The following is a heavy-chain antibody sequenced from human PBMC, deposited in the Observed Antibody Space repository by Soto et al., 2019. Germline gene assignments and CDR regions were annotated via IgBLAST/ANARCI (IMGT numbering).Heavy chain of an antibody. CDR1: VFTFGSHA. CDR3: AKTPYDFWSSGQYLFDH. J-gene: IGHJ4*02. D-gene: IGHD3-3*01. CDR2: ISGSGGTT. Sequence: WWSLRLSCTVSVFTFGSHAMSWFRQAPGKGLECVSGISGSGGTTFYADSVKGRFTISRDNSKKTLYLQMNSLRAEDTAVYYCAKTPYDFWSSGQYLFDHWGQGTLVTVSS. V-gene: IGHV3-23*01.